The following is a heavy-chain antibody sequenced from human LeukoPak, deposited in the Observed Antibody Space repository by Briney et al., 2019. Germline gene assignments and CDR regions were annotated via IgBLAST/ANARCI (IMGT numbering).Heavy chain of an antibody. V-gene: IGHV3-53*01. CDR3: ARDPSLPYCSGGSCYSHYYYYGMDV. Sequence: GSLRLSCAASGFTVSSNYMSWVRQAPGKGLEWVSVIYSGGSTYYADSVKGRFTISKDNSKNTLYLQMNSLRAEDTAVYYCARDPSLPYCSGGSCYSHYYYYGMDVWGQGTTVTVSS. J-gene: IGHJ6*02. CDR1: GFTVSSNY. D-gene: IGHD2-15*01. CDR2: IYSGGST.